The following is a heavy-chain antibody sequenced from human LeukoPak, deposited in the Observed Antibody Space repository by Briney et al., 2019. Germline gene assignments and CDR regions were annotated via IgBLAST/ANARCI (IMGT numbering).Heavy chain of an antibody. D-gene: IGHD3-10*02. CDR3: ATSSVHYYMDV. CDR2: MNPNSGNT. Sequence: ASVKVSCKASGYTFTRYDINWVRQATGQGLEWMGWMNPNSGNTGYAQKFQGRVTMTRNTSISTAYTELSSLRSEDTAVYYCATSSVHYYMDVWGKGTTVTVSS. V-gene: IGHV1-8*01. J-gene: IGHJ6*03. CDR1: GYTFTRYD.